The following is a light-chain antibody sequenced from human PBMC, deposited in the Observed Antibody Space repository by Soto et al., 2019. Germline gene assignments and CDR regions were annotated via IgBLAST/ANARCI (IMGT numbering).Light chain of an antibody. CDR3: ATWDDGLSRYV. Sequence: QSVLTQPPSVSAAPGQKVTISCSGSSSNIGNNYVSWYHQLPGTAPKLLIYENNKRPSGIPDRFSGYKSGTSASLDISGLQSADEAVYYCATWDDGLSRYVFGTGTKLTVL. CDR2: ENN. J-gene: IGLJ1*01. V-gene: IGLV1-51*02. CDR1: SSNIGNNY.